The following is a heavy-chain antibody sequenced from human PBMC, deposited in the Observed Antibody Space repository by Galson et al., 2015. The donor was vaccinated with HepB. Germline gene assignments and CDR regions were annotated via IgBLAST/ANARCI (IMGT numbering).Heavy chain of an antibody. Sequence: ETLSLTCAVYGGSFSGYYWSWIRQPPGKGLEWIGEINHSGSTNYNPSLKSRVTISVDTSKNQFSLKLSSVTAADTAVYYCARGRGYSSSRYYYMDVWGKGTTVTVSS. CDR1: GGSFSGYY. CDR3: ARGRGYSSSRYYYMDV. V-gene: IGHV4-34*01. D-gene: IGHD6-6*01. J-gene: IGHJ6*03. CDR2: INHSGST.